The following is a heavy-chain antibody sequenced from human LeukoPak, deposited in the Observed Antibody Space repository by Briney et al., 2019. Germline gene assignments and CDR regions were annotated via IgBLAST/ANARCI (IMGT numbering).Heavy chain of an antibody. J-gene: IGHJ4*02. CDR2: ISGSGGST. Sequence: GGSLRPSCAASGFTFSSYAMSWVRQAPGKGLEWVSAISGSGGSTYYADSVKGRFTISRDNSKNTLYLQMNSLRAEDTAVYYCAKHLPGIAVAGTPGDYWGQGNLVTVSS. CDR3: AKHLPGIAVAGTPGDY. D-gene: IGHD6-19*01. CDR1: GFTFSSYA. V-gene: IGHV3-23*01.